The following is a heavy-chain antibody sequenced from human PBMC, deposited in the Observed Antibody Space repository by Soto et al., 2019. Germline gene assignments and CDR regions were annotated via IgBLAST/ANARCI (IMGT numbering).Heavy chain of an antibody. D-gene: IGHD2-2*01. CDR3: ASVVPTAKSFPYYYVMDI. J-gene: IGHJ6*02. V-gene: IGHV3-11*01. CDR1: GFTFSDYY. CDR2: TSSSGDTI. Sequence: QVQLVESGGGLVKPGGSLRLSCAASGFTFSDYYMSWIRQAPGKGLEWVSYTSSSGDTIYNADSVEGRFTISRDNAKKALYLQMNSLRAEDTAVYYCASVVPTAKSFPYYYVMDIWGQGTTVTVSS.